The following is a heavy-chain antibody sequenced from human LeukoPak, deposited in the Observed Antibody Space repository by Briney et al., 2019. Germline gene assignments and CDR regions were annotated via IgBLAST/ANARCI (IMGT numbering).Heavy chain of an antibody. V-gene: IGHV4-61*02. J-gene: IGHJ6*02. Sequence: SETLSLTCTVSGGSISSGSYYWSWIRQPAGKGLEWIGRIYTSGSTNYNPSLKSRVTISVDTSKNQFSLKLSSVTAADTAVYYCARGAIAAAGPEDYYYYGMDVWGQGTTVTVSS. CDR3: ARGAIAAAGPEDYYYYGMDV. D-gene: IGHD6-13*01. CDR2: IYTSGST. CDR1: GGSISSGSYY.